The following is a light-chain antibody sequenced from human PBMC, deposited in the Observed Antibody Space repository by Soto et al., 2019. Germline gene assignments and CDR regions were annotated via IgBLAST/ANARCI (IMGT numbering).Light chain of an antibody. Sequence: EIVLTQSPNTLSLSPGERATLSCRASQSVSSSYLGWYQQKRGQAPRLLIYGASSRATGIPDRFSGSGSGTDFTLTISRLEPEDFAVYYCQQYGSAPLTFGGGTKVDIK. CDR3: QQYGSAPLT. CDR1: QSVSSSY. CDR2: GAS. J-gene: IGKJ4*01. V-gene: IGKV3-20*01.